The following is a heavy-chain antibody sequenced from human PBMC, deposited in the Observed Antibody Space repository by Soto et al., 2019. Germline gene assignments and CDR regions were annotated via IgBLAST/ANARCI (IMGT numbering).Heavy chain of an antibody. J-gene: IGHJ4*02. Sequence: QVQLVESGGGVVQPGKSLRLSCAAFGFTFSYYGMHWVRQAPGKGLEWVALISNAGSNKYYADSLKGRFTISRDNSKNTLYLQMNSPTAEDTAVYYCAKDQDCGGTSCXXXXXGYWGQGTLVIVSS. D-gene: IGHD2-2*01. V-gene: IGHV3-30*18. CDR1: GFTFSYYG. CDR2: ISNAGSNK. CDR3: AKDQDCGGTSCXXXXXGY.